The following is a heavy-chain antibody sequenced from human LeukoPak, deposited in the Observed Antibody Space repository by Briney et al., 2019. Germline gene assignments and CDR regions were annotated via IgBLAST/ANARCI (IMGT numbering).Heavy chain of an antibody. V-gene: IGHV3-48*02. J-gene: IGHJ3*02. CDR3: ARDPRAFDI. Sequence: PGGSLRLSCAGSGFTFSDYSMNWVRQAPGKGLEWVSYISRSSSIIYYADSVKGRFTISRDNAKNSPYLQMNSLRDEDTAVYYCARDPRAFDIWDQGTMVTVSS. CDR2: ISRSSSII. CDR1: GFTFSDYS.